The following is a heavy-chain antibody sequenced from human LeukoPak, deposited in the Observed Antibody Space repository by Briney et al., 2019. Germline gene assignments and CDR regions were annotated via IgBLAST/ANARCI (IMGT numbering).Heavy chain of an antibody. CDR3: YSYGFPDWFDP. D-gene: IGHD5-18*01. J-gene: IGHJ5*02. V-gene: IGHV4-39*01. CDR1: GGSISSSSYY. Sequence: PSQTLSLTCSVSGGSISSSSYYWGWIRQPPGKGLEWIGSIYYSGSTYYNPSLKSRVTISVDTSKNQFSLKLSSVTAADTAVYYCYSYGFPDWFDPWGQGTLVTVSS. CDR2: IYYSGST.